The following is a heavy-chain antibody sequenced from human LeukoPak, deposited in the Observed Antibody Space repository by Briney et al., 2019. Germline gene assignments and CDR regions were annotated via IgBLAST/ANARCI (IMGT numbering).Heavy chain of an antibody. CDR2: INHSGST. V-gene: IGHV4-34*01. Sequence: SETLSLTCAVYGGSFSGHYWSWIRQPPGKGLGWIGEINHSGSTNYNPSLKSRVTISVDTSKNQFSLKLSSVTAADTAVYYCARSYCSSTSCSALDYWGQGTLVTVSS. J-gene: IGHJ4*02. D-gene: IGHD2-2*01. CDR1: GGSFSGHY. CDR3: ARSYCSSTSCSALDY.